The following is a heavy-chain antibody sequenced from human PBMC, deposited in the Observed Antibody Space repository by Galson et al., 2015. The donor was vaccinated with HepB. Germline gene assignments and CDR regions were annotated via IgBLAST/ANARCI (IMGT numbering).Heavy chain of an antibody. D-gene: IGHD2-21*01. CDR1: GFTFSSYA. V-gene: IGHV3-23*01. J-gene: IGHJ6*02. Sequence: SLRLSCAASGFTFSSYAMSWVRQAPGKGLEWVSAISGSGGSTYYADSVKGRFTISRDNSKNTLYLQMNSLRAEDTAVFYCARLNHGGNYYYYALDVWGQGTTVTVSS. CDR2: ISGSGGST. CDR3: ARLNHGGNYYYYALDV.